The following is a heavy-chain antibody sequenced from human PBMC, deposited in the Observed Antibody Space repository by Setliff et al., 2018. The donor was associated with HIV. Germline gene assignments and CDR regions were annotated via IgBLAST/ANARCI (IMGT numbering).Heavy chain of an antibody. CDR2: FDPQDGET. V-gene: IGHV1-24*01. CDR3: ARGALLAVFDFDH. J-gene: IGHJ4*02. D-gene: IGHD2-8*02. Sequence: ASVKVSCKVYGYTLSELSIHWVRQAPGKGLEWMGYFDPQDGETVYAQKFQGRVTINWDTSASTAYLELRSLRSEDTAVYYGARGALLAVFDFDHWGQGTMVTVSS. CDR1: GYTLSELS.